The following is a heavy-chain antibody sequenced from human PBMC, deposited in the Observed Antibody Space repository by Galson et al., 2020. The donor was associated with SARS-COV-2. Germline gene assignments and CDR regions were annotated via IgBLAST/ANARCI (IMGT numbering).Heavy chain of an antibody. Sequence: GESLKISCAASGFTFSSYAMSWVRQAPGKGLEWVSAISGSGGSTYYADSVKGRFTISRDNSKNTLYLQMNSLRAEDTAVYYCAKDLGYYGSGNYWGQVALVTVSS. CDR2: ISGSGGST. CDR1: GFTFSSYA. J-gene: IGHJ4*02. D-gene: IGHD3-10*01. CDR3: AKDLGYYGSGNY. V-gene: IGHV3-23*01.